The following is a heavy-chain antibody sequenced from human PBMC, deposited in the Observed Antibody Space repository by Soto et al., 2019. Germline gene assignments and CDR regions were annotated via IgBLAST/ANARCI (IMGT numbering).Heavy chain of an antibody. CDR3: ARWGASLAGFDY. V-gene: IGHV1-69*06. Sequence: QVQLVQSGAAVMKPGSSVKVSCKASGGTFSSYAISWVRQAPGQGLEWMGGIIPIFGTANYAQQFQGRVTITADKSTSTAYMELSSLRSEDTAVYYWARWGASLAGFDYWGQGTLVTVSS. CDR2: IIPIFGTA. D-gene: IGHD1-26*01. J-gene: IGHJ4*02. CDR1: GGTFSSYA.